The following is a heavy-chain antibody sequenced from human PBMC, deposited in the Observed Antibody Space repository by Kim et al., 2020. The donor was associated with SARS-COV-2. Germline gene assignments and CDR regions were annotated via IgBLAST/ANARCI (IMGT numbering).Heavy chain of an antibody. J-gene: IGHJ4*02. V-gene: IGHV5-51*01. D-gene: IGHD1-26*01. Sequence: RYSPSFQGQVTISAEKSISTAYLQWSSLKASDTAMYYCARSRVGATTLTYWGQGTLVTVSS. CDR3: ARSRVGATTLTY.